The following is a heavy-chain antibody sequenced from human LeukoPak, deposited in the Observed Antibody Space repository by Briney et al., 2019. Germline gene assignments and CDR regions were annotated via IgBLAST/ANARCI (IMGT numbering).Heavy chain of an antibody. CDR1: GYIFTDYY. Sequence: ASVKVSCKASGYIFTDYYMHWVRQAPGQELGWMGRINPNSGGTNYAQKFQGRVTMTRDTSISTAYTELSSLRSEDTATYYCAADGIAARDFQHWGQGTLVTVSS. CDR3: AADGIAARDFQH. J-gene: IGHJ1*01. D-gene: IGHD6-6*01. V-gene: IGHV1/OR15-1*01. CDR2: INPNSGGT.